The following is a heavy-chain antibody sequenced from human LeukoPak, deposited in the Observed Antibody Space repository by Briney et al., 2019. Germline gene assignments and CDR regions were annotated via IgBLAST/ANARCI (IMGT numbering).Heavy chain of an antibody. D-gene: IGHD3-22*01. V-gene: IGHV3-48*02. CDR1: GFSFNRRG. J-gene: IGHJ4*02. CDR2: ISPRSETI. CDR3: ARFKLDYFDGSRNYYLSFDC. Sequence: GGSLRLSCATSGFSFNRRGMNWVRHPPGKGLEWVSYISPRSETIYYAESVKGRFTVSRDDAKNSMYLQMNSLRDEDSAVYYCARFKLDYFDGSRNYYLSFDCWGQGTLVTVSS.